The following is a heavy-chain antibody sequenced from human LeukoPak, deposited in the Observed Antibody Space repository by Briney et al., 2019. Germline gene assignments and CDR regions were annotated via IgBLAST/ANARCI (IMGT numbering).Heavy chain of an antibody. CDR2: INPSGGST. CDR1: GYTFTSYG. J-gene: IGHJ4*02. Sequence: GASVKVSCKASGYTFTSYGISWVRQAPGQGLEWMGIINPSGGSTSYAQKFQGRVTMTRDTSTSTVYMELSSLRSEDTAVYYCARDRCSSTSCYALDYWGQGTLVTVSS. V-gene: IGHV1-46*01. D-gene: IGHD2-2*01. CDR3: ARDRCSSTSCYALDY.